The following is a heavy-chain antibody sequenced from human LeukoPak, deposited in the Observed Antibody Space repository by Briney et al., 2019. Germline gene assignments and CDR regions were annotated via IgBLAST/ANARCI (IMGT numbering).Heavy chain of an antibody. Sequence: SETLSLTCAVYGGSFSGCYWSWIRQPPGKGLEWIGEINHSGSTNYNPSLKSRVTISEDTSKNLFSLKLNSVTAADTALYYCARLGTAPFDYWGQGTLVTVSS. V-gene: IGHV4-34*01. J-gene: IGHJ4*02. CDR2: INHSGST. CDR3: ARLGTAPFDY. D-gene: IGHD2-21*02. CDR1: GGSFSGCY.